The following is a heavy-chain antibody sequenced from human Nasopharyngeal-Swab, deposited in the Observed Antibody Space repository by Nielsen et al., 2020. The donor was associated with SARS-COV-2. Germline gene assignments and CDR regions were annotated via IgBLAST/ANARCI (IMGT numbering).Heavy chain of an antibody. J-gene: IGHJ3*02. D-gene: IGHD4-17*01. CDR2: ISGGSAYT. CDR3: ATTVAKAFHI. V-gene: IGHV3-11*06. CDR1: GFTYSEYY. Sequence: GGSLRLSCAASGFTYSEYYMSGFRQAPGGVLEWLSYISGGSAYTKYDDSVKGRFSISRDNAKNTLFLQMNSLRVEDTAVYYCATTVAKAFHIWGQGTMVTVSS.